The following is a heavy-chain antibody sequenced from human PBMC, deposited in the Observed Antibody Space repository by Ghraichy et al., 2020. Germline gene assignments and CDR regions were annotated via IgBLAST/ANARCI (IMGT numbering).Heavy chain of an antibody. D-gene: IGHD6-13*01. CDR2: IIPIFGTA. J-gene: IGHJ4*02. V-gene: IGHV1-69*13. CDR1: GGTFSSYA. Sequence: SVKVSCKASGGTFSSYAISWVRQAPGQGLEWMGGIIPIFGTANYAQKFQGRVTITADESTSTAYMELSSLRSEDTAVYYCARELDSSSWANYWGQGTLVTVSS. CDR3: ARELDSSSWANY.